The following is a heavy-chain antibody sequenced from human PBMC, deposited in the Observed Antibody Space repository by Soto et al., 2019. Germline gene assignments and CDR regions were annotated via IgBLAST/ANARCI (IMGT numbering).Heavy chain of an antibody. CDR2: IWDDGNKR. V-gene: IGHV3-33*08. J-gene: IGHJ4*02. CDR1: GFTFSNYG. CDR3: AKARVRIVGANSFDY. D-gene: IGHD1-26*01. Sequence: GGSRRLCCAASGFTFSNYGMHWVRQPPGKGLEWVAVIWDDGNKRYYADSVRGRLTISRDNSKHTLYLQMNSLGPDDTAVYFCAKARVRIVGANSFDYWGQGTPFTVSS.